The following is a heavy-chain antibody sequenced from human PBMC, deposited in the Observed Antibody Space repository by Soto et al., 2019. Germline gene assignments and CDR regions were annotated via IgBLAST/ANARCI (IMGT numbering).Heavy chain of an antibody. V-gene: IGHV3-74*01. J-gene: IGHJ4*02. CDR3: ARVRYCSDNSCYSWFDY. CDR2: ISSDGSST. Sequence: PGGSLRLSCVASGFTFSNYWMHWVRQAPGKGLEWVSRISSDGSSTTYADSVKGRFTISRDNAENSLHLQMNSLRAEDTAVYYCARVRYCSDNSCYSWFDYWGQGTLVTSP. CDR1: GFTFSNYW. D-gene: IGHD2-15*01.